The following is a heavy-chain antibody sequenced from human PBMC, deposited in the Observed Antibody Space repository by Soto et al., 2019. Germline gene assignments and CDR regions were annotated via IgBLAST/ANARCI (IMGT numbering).Heavy chain of an antibody. Sequence: QVQLVQSGAEVQKPGASVTLSCKASGNTFTSYYIFWVRQAPGQGLEWMGIVNHRSTDTNYSPKLQGGVTRTSDTPTGTVYSGLSSLRSEDTAVYYWARELERNKAVEGGYGLDVWGPGTTVTASS. J-gene: IGHJ6*02. CDR3: ARELERNKAVEGGYGLDV. V-gene: IGHV1-46*01. CDR2: VNHRSTDT. D-gene: IGHD6-19*01. CDR1: GNTFTSYY.